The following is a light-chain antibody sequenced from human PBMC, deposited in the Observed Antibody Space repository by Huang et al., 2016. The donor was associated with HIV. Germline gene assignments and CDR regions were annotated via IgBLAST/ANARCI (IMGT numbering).Light chain of an antibody. CDR3: QQYNKWPPRT. Sequence: IVMTQSPATLSVSPGERAPLSCRASQSVSNNLAWYQQKAGQAPRLVIHGSLTRANGNPARFSGSGSGTEFTLTISSLQSEDIAVYYCQQYNKWPPRTFGQGTKLEIK. CDR2: GSL. V-gene: IGKV3-15*01. J-gene: IGKJ2*01. CDR1: QSVSNN.